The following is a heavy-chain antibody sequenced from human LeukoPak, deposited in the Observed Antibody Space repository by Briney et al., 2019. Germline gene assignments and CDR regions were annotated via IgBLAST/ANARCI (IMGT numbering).Heavy chain of an antibody. V-gene: IGHV1-46*01. Sequence: GASVKVSCKASGYTFTSYYMHWVRQAPGQGLEWMGIINPSGGSTSYAQKFQGRVTMTRDMSTSTVYMELSSLRSDDTAVYYCARGGTVLRPNSPYDYWGQGTLVTVSS. CDR3: ARGGTVLRPNSPYDY. J-gene: IGHJ4*02. D-gene: IGHD4-17*01. CDR1: GYTFTSYY. CDR2: INPSGGST.